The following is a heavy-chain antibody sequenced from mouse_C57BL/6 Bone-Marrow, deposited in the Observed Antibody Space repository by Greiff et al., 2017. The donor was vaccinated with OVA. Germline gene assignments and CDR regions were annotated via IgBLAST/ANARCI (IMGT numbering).Heavy chain of an antibody. V-gene: IGHV5S21*01. Sequence: EVMLVESGEGLVKPGGSLKLSCAASGFTFSSYAMSWVRQTPEKRLEWVAYISSGGDYIYYADTVKGRFTISRDNARNTLYLQMSSLKSEDTAMYYCARARSTVVYACYTMDNCGLKTSLTVSS. CDR2: ISSGGDYI. D-gene: IGHD1-1*01. CDR3: ARARSTVVYACYTMDN. CDR1: GFTFSSYA. J-gene: IGHJ4*01.